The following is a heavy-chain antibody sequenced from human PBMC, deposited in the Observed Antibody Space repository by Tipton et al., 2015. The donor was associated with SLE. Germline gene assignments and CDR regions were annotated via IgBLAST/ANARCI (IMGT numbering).Heavy chain of an antibody. CDR2: VSSDATTT. CDR1: GFAFSTHW. CDR3: VSTFATGY. J-gene: IGHJ4*02. Sequence: SLRLSCVASGFAFSTHWIHWVRQAPGKGLVWVSSVSSDATTTTYADSVKGRFTTSRDNAKNTVYLQMSSLRAEDTAVYYCVSTFATGYWGQGMLVTVSS. D-gene: IGHD1-1*01. V-gene: IGHV3-74*01.